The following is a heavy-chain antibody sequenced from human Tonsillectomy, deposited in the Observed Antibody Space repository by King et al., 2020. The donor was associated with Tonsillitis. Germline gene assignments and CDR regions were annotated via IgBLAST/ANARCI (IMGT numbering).Heavy chain of an antibody. Sequence: QLQESGPGLVKPSETLSLTCTVSGGSISSYYWSWIRQPPGKGLEWIGYIYYSGSTNYNPSLKSRVTISVDTSKNQCSLKLSSVTAADTALYYCARAGDYYDSSGYYGSYYFDYWGQGTPVTVSS. D-gene: IGHD3-22*01. CDR3: ARAGDYYDSSGYYGSYYFDY. CDR2: IYYSGST. CDR1: GGSISSYY. V-gene: IGHV4-59*01. J-gene: IGHJ4*02.